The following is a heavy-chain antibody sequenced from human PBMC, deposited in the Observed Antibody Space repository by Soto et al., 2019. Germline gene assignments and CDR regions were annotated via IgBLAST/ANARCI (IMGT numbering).Heavy chain of an antibody. J-gene: IGHJ3*02. CDR3: ARTSIFGVVLNAFDI. D-gene: IGHD3-3*01. CDR2: ISYSGST. V-gene: IGHV4-31*03. Sequence: KPSETLSLTCTVSGGSFSGGGYYWSWIRQHPGKGLEWMGYISYSGSTKYKPSLQSRITISVETSKNQFSLRLTSVTAADTAIYFCARTSIFGVVLNAFDIWGQGTLVT. CDR1: GGSFSGGGYY.